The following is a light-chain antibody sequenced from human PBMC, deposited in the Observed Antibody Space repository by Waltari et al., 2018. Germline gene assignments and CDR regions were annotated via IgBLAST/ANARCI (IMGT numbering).Light chain of an antibody. CDR1: TSDVGNYDL. CDR2: EVN. CDR3: CSYAGRGTYV. Sequence: QSALTQPASVSGTPGQSITISCTGTTSDVGNYDLVSWYQQYPGKAPKLLIWEVNKRPSGLSSRFSGSKSGNTASLTISGLQAEDEADYYCCSYAGRGTYVFGSGTKVTVL. V-gene: IGLV2-23*02. J-gene: IGLJ1*01.